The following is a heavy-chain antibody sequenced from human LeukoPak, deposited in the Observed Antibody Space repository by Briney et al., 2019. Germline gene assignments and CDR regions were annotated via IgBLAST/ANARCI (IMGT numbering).Heavy chain of an antibody. D-gene: IGHD6-13*01. CDR1: GYTFTSYG. CDR3: ASSSWAYYFDY. Sequence: ASVKVSCKTSGYTFTSYGTSWVRQGPGQGLEWMGWISAYNGNTNYAQKLQGRVTMTTDTSTSTAYMELRGLRSDDTAVYYCASSSWAYYFDYWGQGTLVTVSS. J-gene: IGHJ4*02. V-gene: IGHV1-18*01. CDR2: ISAYNGNT.